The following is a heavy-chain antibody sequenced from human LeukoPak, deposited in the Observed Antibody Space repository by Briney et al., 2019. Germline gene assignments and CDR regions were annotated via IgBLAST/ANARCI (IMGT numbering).Heavy chain of an antibody. CDR2: ISYDGSNE. J-gene: IGHJ5*02. Sequence: PGGSLRLSCAASGFTFSSYAMHWVRQAPGKGLEWVAVISYDGSNEYYADSVKGRFTISRDNSKNTLYLQMNSLRAEDTAVYYCAKDRGGVSSRGNWFDPWGQGTLVTVSS. D-gene: IGHD2-2*01. V-gene: IGHV3-30-3*01. CDR1: GFTFSSYA. CDR3: AKDRGGVSSRGNWFDP.